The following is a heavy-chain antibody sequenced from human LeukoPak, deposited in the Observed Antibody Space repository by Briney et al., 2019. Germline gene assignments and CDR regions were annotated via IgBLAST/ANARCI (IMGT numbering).Heavy chain of an antibody. D-gene: IGHD5-12*01. CDR1: GFTFSSYG. V-gene: IGHV3-30*03. CDR3: ARAVIVATILGNYFDY. Sequence: GGSLRLSCAASGFTFSSYGMHWVRQAPGKGLEWVAVISYDGSNKYYADSVKGRFTISRDNSKNTLYLQMNSLRAEDTAVYYCARAVIVATILGNYFDYWGQGTLVTVSS. J-gene: IGHJ4*02. CDR2: ISYDGSNK.